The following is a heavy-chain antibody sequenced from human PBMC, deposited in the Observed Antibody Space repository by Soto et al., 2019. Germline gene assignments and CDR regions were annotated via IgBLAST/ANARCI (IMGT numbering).Heavy chain of an antibody. CDR2: ISPYNGNT. Sequence: QVKLVQSGAEMKKPGASVKVACKTSGYTFTAHGITWVRQAPGQGLEWMGWISPYNGNTNYPQSVQGRVTLTTDTSTNTSYMELRNRTSVDPAIYYCARRKKVDGMDVWGQGTTVTVSS. CDR1: GYTFTAHG. V-gene: IGHV1-18*01. CDR3: ARRKKVDGMDV. J-gene: IGHJ6*02.